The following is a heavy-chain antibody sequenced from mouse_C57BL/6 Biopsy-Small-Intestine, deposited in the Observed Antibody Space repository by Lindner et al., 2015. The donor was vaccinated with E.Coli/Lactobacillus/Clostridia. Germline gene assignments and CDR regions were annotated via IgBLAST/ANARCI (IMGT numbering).Heavy chain of an antibody. Sequence: VQLQESGPELLKPGASVKISCKASGYAFSSYWMNWVKQRPGKGLEWIGQIYPGDGDTNYNGKFKGKATLTADKSSSTSFMQLTNLTSEDSAVYFCAGFDYDAGVFDYWGQGTTLTVSS. CDR2: IYPGDGDT. J-gene: IGHJ2*01. CDR1: GYAFSSYW. V-gene: IGHV1-82*01. CDR3: AGFDYDAGVFDY. D-gene: IGHD2-4*01.